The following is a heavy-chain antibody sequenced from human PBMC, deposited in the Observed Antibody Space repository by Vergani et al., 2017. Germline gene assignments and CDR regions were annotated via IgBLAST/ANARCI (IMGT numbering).Heavy chain of an antibody. J-gene: IGHJ6*02. CDR2: INHSGST. CDR1: GGSVSSGSYY. V-gene: IGHV4-61*01. Sequence: QVQLQESGPGLVKPSETLSLTCTVSGGSVSSGSYYWSWIRQPPGKGLEWIGEINHSGSTNYNPSLKSRVTISVDTSKNQFSLKLSSVTAADTAVYYCASPLLRYFDYGMDVWGQGTTVTVSS. D-gene: IGHD3-9*01. CDR3: ASPLLRYFDYGMDV.